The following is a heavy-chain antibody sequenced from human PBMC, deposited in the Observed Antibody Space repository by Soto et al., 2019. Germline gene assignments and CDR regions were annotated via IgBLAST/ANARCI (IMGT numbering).Heavy chain of an antibody. J-gene: IGHJ4*02. Sequence: PSGTLSLTCTVSGGSVSSFFLSWIRQPPGRGLEWIGYLYYGGSTHYSPSLKSRVTISVDTSQNQFSLNLMSVTAADTAIYYCARVRHGWTFFDYWSQGTLVTVSS. V-gene: IGHV4-59*02. CDR1: GGSVSSFF. CDR3: ARVRHGWTFFDY. D-gene: IGHD6-19*01. CDR2: LYYGGST.